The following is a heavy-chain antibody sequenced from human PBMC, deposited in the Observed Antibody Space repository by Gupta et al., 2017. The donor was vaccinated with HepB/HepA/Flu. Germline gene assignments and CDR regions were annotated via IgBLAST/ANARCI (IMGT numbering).Heavy chain of an antibody. V-gene: IGHV3-72*01. CDR2: IRNRAKGYTT. CDR3: TRMMDD. Sequence: EVQLAESGGALVQPGGSLSLSCVTSGFTFSDHYMEWARQAPGKGLEWVSRIRNRAKGYTTVYAASVEGRFSISRDDSKNEVYLYMNNLRIDDTALYYCTRMMDDWGQGTLVTVSP. CDR1: GFTFSDHY. D-gene: IGHD3-16*01. J-gene: IGHJ4*02.